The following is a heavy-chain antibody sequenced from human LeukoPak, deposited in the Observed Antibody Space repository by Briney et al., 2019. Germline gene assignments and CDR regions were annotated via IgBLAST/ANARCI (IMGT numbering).Heavy chain of an antibody. V-gene: IGHV4-34*01. D-gene: IGHD1-26*01. CDR3: ARTLLVGATPWWFDP. J-gene: IGHJ5*02. CDR2: INHSGST. Sequence: PSETLSLTCAVSGGSFSGYYWSWIRQPPGQGLEWIGEINHSGSTNYNPSLKSRVTLSVDTSKNQFSLKLSSVTAADTAVYYCARTLLVGATPWWFDPWGPGTLVTVSS. CDR1: GGSFSGYY.